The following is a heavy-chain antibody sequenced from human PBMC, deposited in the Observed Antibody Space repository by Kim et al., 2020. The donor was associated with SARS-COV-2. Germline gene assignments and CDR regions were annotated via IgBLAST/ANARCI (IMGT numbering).Heavy chain of an antibody. Sequence: GGSLRLSCTASGFTFGDYAMSWVRQAPGKGLEWVGFIRSKAYGGTTEYAASVKGRFTISRDDSKSIAYLQMNSLKTEDTAVYYCTGPSVDSSSWLAGYYYYGMDVWGQGTTVTVSS. CDR2: IRSKAYGGTT. J-gene: IGHJ6*02. V-gene: IGHV3-49*04. CDR3: TGPSVDSSSWLAGYYYYGMDV. D-gene: IGHD6-13*01. CDR1: GFTFGDYA.